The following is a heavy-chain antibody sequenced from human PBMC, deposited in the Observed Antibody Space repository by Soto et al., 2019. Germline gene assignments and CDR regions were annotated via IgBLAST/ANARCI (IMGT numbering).Heavy chain of an antibody. CDR3: TKNSGYDGYFDY. CDR2: MYSGGST. D-gene: IGHD5-12*01. V-gene: IGHV3-66*01. J-gene: IGHJ4*02. CDR1: GFTVSNIY. Sequence: GGSMRLSCVASGFTVSNIYMSWIRQAPGKGLEWVSVMYSGGSTYYADSVKGRFTISRDNSKNTLYLQMNSLRAEDTAVYYCTKNSGYDGYFDYWGQGTLVTVSS.